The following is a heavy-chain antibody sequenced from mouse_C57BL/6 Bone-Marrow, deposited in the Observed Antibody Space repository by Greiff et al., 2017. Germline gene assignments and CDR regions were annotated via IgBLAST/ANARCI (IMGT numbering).Heavy chain of an antibody. J-gene: IGHJ1*03. D-gene: IGHD2-5*01. V-gene: IGHV1-55*01. CDR2: IYPGSGST. Sequence: QVQLQQPGAELVKPGASVKMSCKASGYTFTSYWINWVKQRPGQGLEWIGDIYPGSGSTNYNEKFKSKATVTVDTSSSTAYMQLSSLTSEDSAVYYCARPYYSNYWYFDVWGTGTTVTVSS. CDR3: ARPYYSNYWYFDV. CDR1: GYTFTSYW.